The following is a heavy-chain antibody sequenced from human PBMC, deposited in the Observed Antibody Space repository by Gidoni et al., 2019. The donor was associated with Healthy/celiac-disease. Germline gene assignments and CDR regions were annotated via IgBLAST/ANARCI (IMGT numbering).Heavy chain of an antibody. Sequence: QVQLVQSGAEVKKPGSSVKVSCKASGGTFSSYAISWVRQAPGQGLEWMGGIIPIFGTANDAQKFQGRVTITADESTSTAYMELSSLRSEDTAVYYCARAPTHNWNYVAYYYGMDVWGQGTTVTVSS. CDR2: IIPIFGTA. V-gene: IGHV1-69*01. D-gene: IGHD1-7*01. CDR3: ARAPTHNWNYVAYYYGMDV. CDR1: GGTFSSYA. J-gene: IGHJ6*02.